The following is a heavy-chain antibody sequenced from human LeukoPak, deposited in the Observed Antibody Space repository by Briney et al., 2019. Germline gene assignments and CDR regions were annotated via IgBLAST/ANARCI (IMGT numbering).Heavy chain of an antibody. CDR2: IYYSGST. D-gene: IGHD3-22*01. Sequence: PSQTLSLTCTVSGGSISSGDYYWRWIRQPPGKGLEWIGYIYYSGSTYYNPSLKSRVTISVDTSKNQFSLKLSSVTAADTAVYYCAREGIVAPYPDYWGQGTLVTVSS. V-gene: IGHV4-30-4*08. J-gene: IGHJ4*02. CDR3: AREGIVAPYPDY. CDR1: GGSISSGDYY.